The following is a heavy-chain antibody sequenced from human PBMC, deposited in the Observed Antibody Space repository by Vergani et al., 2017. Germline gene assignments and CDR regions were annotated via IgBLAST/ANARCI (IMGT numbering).Heavy chain of an antibody. CDR3: AKAITFGVVKTNLICFDY. V-gene: IGHV3-9*01. D-gene: IGHD3-3*01. CDR2: ISWNSGSI. Sequence: EVQLVESGGGLVQPGRSLRLSCAASGFTFDDYAMHWVRQAPGKGLEWVSGISWNSGSIGYADSVKGRFTISRDNAKNSLYLQMNSLRAEDTAVYYCAKAITFGVVKTNLICFDYWGQGTLVTVSS. CDR1: GFTFDDYA. J-gene: IGHJ4*02.